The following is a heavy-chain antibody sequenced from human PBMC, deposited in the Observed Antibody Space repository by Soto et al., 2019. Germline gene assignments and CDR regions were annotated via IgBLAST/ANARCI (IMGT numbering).Heavy chain of an antibody. J-gene: IGHJ5*02. CDR2: ISAYNGNT. Sequence: ASVKVSCKASGYTFTSYGISWVRQAPGQGLEWMGWISAYNGNTNYAQKLQGRVTMTTDTSTSTAYMELRSLRSDDTAVYYCARGATERFLEWWRWLDPWGQGTLVTVSS. V-gene: IGHV1-18*01. D-gene: IGHD3-3*01. CDR3: ARGATERFLEWWRWLDP. CDR1: GYTFTSYG.